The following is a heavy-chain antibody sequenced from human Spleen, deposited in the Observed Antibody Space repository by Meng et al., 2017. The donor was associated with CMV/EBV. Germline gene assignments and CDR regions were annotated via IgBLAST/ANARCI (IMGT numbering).Heavy chain of an antibody. D-gene: IGHD2-2*02. CDR1: GFIFGEYA. J-gene: IGHJ4*02. Sequence: GESLKISCTTSGFIFGEYAMSWVRQAPGKGLEWVSFIGRKASGGTTEYAASVKGRFTISRDDSKSIVYLQMNSLKTEDTAVYYCTRGFCSSTSCYTGGSYWGQGTLVTVSS. CDR2: IGRKASGGTT. V-gene: IGHV3-49*04. CDR3: TRGFCSSTSCYTGGSY.